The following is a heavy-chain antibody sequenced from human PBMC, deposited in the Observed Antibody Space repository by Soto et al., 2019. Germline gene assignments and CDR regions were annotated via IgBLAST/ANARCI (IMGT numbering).Heavy chain of an antibody. V-gene: IGHV4-61*08. J-gene: IGHJ6*03. CDR2: IYYSGST. Sequence: SETLSLTCTVSGGSISSGDYYWSWIRQPPGKGLEWIGYIYYSGSTNYNPSLKSRVTISVDTSKNQFSLKLSSVTAADTAVYYCARGGPTSSGPYYYYYMDVWGKGTTVTVSS. CDR1: GGSISSGDYY. D-gene: IGHD6-6*01. CDR3: ARGGPTSSGPYYYYYMDV.